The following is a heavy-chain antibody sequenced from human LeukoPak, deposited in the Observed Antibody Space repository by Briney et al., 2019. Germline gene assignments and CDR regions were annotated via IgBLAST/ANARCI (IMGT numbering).Heavy chain of an antibody. CDR3: AKASGSGSYFFDY. V-gene: IGHV3-23*01. CDR2: IRGSDIST. D-gene: IGHD3-10*01. Sequence: GGSPRLSCAASGFTFSTYAMSWVRQAPGKGLEWVSGIRGSDISTYYADSVKGRFTISRDNSKNTLYLQMNSLRVEDTALYYCAKASGSGSYFFDYWGQGTLVTVSS. J-gene: IGHJ4*02. CDR1: GFTFSTYA.